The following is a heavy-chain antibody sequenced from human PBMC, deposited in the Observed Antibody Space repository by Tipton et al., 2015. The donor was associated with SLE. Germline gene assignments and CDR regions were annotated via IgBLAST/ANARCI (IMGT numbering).Heavy chain of an antibody. CDR3: ARGQLPFGASDI. CDR1: GGSFSGYY. Sequence: TLSLTCAVYGGSFSGYYWSWIRQPPGMGLEWIGEINHSGSTNYNPSLKSRVTISINTSRNQFSLKLSSVTAADTAVYYCARGQLPFGASDIWGQGTMVTVSS. D-gene: IGHD1-1*01. CDR2: INHSGST. J-gene: IGHJ3*02. V-gene: IGHV4-34*01.